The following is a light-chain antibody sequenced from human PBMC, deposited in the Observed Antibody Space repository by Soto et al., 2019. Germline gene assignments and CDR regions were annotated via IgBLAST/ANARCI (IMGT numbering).Light chain of an antibody. CDR3: CSYAGGSTYV. CDR2: GDS. Sequence: QSALTQPASVSGSPGQSITISCTGSSSDVGFYTLVSWYQQHPGKVPKLMIYGDSERPSGVSDRFSASKSGNTASLTISGLQAEDEADYYCCSYAGGSTYVFGTGTKVTVL. CDR1: SSDVGFYTL. V-gene: IGLV2-23*01. J-gene: IGLJ1*01.